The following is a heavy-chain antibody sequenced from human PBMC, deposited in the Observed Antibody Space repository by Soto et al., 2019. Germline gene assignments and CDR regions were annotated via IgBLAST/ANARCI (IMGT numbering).Heavy chain of an antibody. D-gene: IGHD2-15*01. CDR1: GFTFGFYA. V-gene: IGHV3-23*01. Sequence: EVQLLESGGALLHPGGSLRLPCEASGFTFGFYAMTWVPQAPGRGLEGVPTISATGGSTFYADSVKGRFTISRDNSKNTLYLQMNSLRAEDTAIYYCAKDLSSYYYFDFWGQGTLVTVSS. J-gene: IGHJ4*02. CDR2: ISATGGST. CDR3: AKDLSSYYYFDF.